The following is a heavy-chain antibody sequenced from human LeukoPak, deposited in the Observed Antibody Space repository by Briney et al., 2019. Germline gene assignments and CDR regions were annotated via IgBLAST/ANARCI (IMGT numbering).Heavy chain of an antibody. V-gene: IGHV1-69*04. CDR2: IIPMLGIA. CDR3: ARDSSGYLDAFDI. Sequence: SVKVSCKASGGTFSSYSISWVRQAPGQGLEWMGRIIPMLGIANYAQKFQGRVTITADKSTSTAYMGLSSLRSEDTAVYYCARDSSGYLDAFDIWGQGTMVTVSS. D-gene: IGHD3-22*01. CDR1: GGTFSSYS. J-gene: IGHJ3*02.